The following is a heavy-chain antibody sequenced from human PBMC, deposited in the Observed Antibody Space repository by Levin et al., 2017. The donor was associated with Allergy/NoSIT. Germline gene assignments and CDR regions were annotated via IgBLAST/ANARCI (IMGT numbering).Heavy chain of an antibody. Sequence: ASVKVSCKVSGYSLTEISIHWVRQAPGKGLEWMGGFDPEDGETFYAEQFQDRVTMTEDTSTNTAYMEMNSLRSEDTAVYYCATDGCYYDSSCPLDYWGQGTLVTVSS. V-gene: IGHV1-24*01. J-gene: IGHJ4*02. CDR3: ATDGCYYDSSCPLDY. D-gene: IGHD3-22*01. CDR1: GYSLTEIS. CDR2: FDPEDGET.